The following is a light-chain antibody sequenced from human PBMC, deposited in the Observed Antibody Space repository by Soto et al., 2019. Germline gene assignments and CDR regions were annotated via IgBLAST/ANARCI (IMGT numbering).Light chain of an antibody. CDR3: AAWDASLSGVV. J-gene: IGLJ2*01. V-gene: IGLV1-44*01. Sequence: QSVLTQPPSASGTPGQRVTISCSGSSSNIGSKTVNWYQQLPGTAPKLLIYSSNQRPSGVPDRFSGSKSGTSASLAISGLQSEEEADYYCAAWDASLSGVVFGGGTKVTVL. CDR1: SSNIGSKT. CDR2: SSN.